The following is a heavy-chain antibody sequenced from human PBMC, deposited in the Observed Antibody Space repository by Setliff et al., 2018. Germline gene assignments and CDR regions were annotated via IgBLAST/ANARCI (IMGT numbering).Heavy chain of an antibody. Sequence: PGESLKISCKASGYSFTTSWIAWVRQKPGKGLEWMGIIYPGDSDTQYSPSFQGQVTFSSDKSINTAYLQWSSLKASDTAIYYSAREHVSGHSEYWGQGTLVTVSS. V-gene: IGHV5-51*01. D-gene: IGHD1-26*01. CDR1: GYSFTTSW. CDR3: AREHVSGHSEY. J-gene: IGHJ4*02. CDR2: IYPGDSDT.